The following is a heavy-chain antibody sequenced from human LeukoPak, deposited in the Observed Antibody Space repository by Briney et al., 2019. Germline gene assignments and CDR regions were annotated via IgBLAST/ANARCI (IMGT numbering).Heavy chain of an antibody. J-gene: IGHJ6*03. CDR1: GFTFSSYS. D-gene: IGHD4-17*01. Sequence: GGSLRLSCAASGFTFSSYSMNWVRQAPGKGLEWVSSISSSSSYIYYADSVKGRFTISRDNAKNSLYLQMNSLRAEDTAVYYCARGPHDYGDPPYYYYYYMDVWGKGTTVTVSS. CDR2: ISSSSSYI. V-gene: IGHV3-21*01. CDR3: ARGPHDYGDPPYYYYYYMDV.